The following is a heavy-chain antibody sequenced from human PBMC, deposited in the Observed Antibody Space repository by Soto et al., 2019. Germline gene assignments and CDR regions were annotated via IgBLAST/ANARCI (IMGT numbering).Heavy chain of an antibody. CDR2: MYYSGST. CDR1: GVSISSRSYY. CDR3: ASDGATGTTGLTYNWFDP. Sequence: SETLSLTCTVSGVSISSRSYYWGWIRQPPGKGLEWIGSMYYSGSTYYNPSLKSRVTMSVDTSKNQFSLKLTSVTAADTAVYYCASDGATGTTGLTYNWFDPWGQGTLVTVSS. D-gene: IGHD1-1*01. J-gene: IGHJ5*02. V-gene: IGHV4-39*01.